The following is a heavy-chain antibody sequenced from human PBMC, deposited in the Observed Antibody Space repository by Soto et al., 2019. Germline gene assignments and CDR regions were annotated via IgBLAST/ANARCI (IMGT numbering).Heavy chain of an antibody. Sequence: QVQLQESGPGLVKPSETLSLTCTVSGGSITPYYWSWIRQPPGKRLEWIGYIYSSGFTNYNPSLNSRVTISVDTSKNQFSLKLSSVTAADTAVYYCVRDGYSSRCFDLWGQGTLVTVSS. D-gene: IGHD6-13*01. CDR1: GGSITPYY. CDR2: IYSSGFT. V-gene: IGHV4-59*01. CDR3: VRDGYSSRCFDL. J-gene: IGHJ4*02.